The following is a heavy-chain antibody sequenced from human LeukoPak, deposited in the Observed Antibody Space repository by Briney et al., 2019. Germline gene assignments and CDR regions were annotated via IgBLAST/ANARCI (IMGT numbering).Heavy chain of an antibody. CDR3: ARDLSGEVDY. Sequence: SVTQSLTCTVSGGSISSYYWRWIRQPPGKGLEWIGYISYSGSTNYNPSLKSRVTISVDTSKNQFSLKLSSVTAADTAVYYCARDLSGEVDYWGQGTLVTVSS. CDR2: ISYSGST. V-gene: IGHV4-59*12. CDR1: GGSISSYY. J-gene: IGHJ4*02. D-gene: IGHD3-10*01.